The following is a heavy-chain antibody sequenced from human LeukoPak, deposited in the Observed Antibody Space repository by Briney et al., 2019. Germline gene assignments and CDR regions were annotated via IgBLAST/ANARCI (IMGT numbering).Heavy chain of an antibody. V-gene: IGHV1-69*01. J-gene: IGHJ3*02. Sequence: GSSVKVSCKASGGTFSSYAISWVRQAPGQGLEWMGGIIPIFGTANYAQKFQGRVTITADESTSTAYVELSSLRSEDTAVYYCARTAPIAVAGTVYDAFDIWGQGTMVTVSS. CDR3: ARTAPIAVAGTVYDAFDI. CDR1: GGTFSSYA. D-gene: IGHD6-19*01. CDR2: IIPIFGTA.